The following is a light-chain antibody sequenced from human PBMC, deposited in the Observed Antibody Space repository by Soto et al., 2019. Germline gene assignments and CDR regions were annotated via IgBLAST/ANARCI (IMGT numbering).Light chain of an antibody. V-gene: IGKV1-6*01. CDR2: GAS. J-gene: IGKJ1*01. Sequence: AVQLTQSASSLSASVGDRVSITCPATQGIRNDLGWYQHKPGKSPKLLIHGASSLQSRVPSRFSGSASGTEFTLTISSLQPEDLASYYCLQDHSYPWTFGQLPKVDIK. CDR1: QGIRND. CDR3: LQDHSYPWT.